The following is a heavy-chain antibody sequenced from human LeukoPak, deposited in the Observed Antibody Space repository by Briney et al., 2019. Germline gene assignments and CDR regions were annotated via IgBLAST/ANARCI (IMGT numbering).Heavy chain of an antibody. D-gene: IGHD3-22*01. CDR2: ISYDGSNE. J-gene: IGHJ4*02. Sequence: PGRSLRLSCAASGFTFSSYGMHWVRQAPGKGLEWVALISYDGSNEYYADSVKGRFTISRDNGKNTLYLQMNSLRAEDTAVYYCARGSTYYDSSGQVPFDYWGQGTLVTVSS. CDR1: GFTFSSYG. CDR3: ARGSTYYDSSGQVPFDY. V-gene: IGHV3-30*03.